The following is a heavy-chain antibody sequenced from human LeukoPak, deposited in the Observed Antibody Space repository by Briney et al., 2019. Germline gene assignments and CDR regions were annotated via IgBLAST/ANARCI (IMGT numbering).Heavy chain of an antibody. J-gene: IGHJ5*02. Sequence: PSETLSLTCAVYGGSFSGYYWSWIRQPPGKGLEWIGSIYYSGSTNYNPSLKSRVTISVDTSKNHFSLKLSSVTAADTAVYYCARGDGDYGWFDPWGQGTLVTVSS. V-gene: IGHV4-59*01. CDR1: GGSFSGYY. D-gene: IGHD4-17*01. CDR3: ARGDGDYGWFDP. CDR2: IYYSGST.